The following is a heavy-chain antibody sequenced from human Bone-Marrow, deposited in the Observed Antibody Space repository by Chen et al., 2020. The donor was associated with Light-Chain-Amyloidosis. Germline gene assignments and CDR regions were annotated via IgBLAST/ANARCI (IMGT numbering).Heavy chain of an antibody. V-gene: IGHV3-23*04. D-gene: IGHD3-9*01. Sequence: EVQLVESGGGLLQRGGSLRLSCAASGFAFSSYAMSWVRQAPGKGLEWVSSISGSGGSRYYGDSVKCPLTISRDNSKDALFVQMYSLRAEDTAVYYCAKDISYDDILPGYPADAFDIWGQGTMVTVSS. J-gene: IGHJ3*02. CDR2: ISGSGGSR. CDR1: GFAFSSYA. CDR3: AKDISYDDILPGYPADAFDI.